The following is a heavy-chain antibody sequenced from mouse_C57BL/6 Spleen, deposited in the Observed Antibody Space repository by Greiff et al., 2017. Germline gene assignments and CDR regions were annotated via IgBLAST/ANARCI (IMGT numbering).Heavy chain of an antibody. Sequence: QVQLKESGAELVKPGASVKLSCKASGYTFTEYTIHWVKQRSGQGLEWIGWFYPGSGSIKYNEKFKDKATLTADKSSSTVYMELSRLTSEDSAVYFCARHEGVGYDYDGAWFAYWGQGTLVTVSA. V-gene: IGHV1-62-2*01. CDR2: FYPGSGSI. CDR1: GYTFTEYT. D-gene: IGHD2-4*01. J-gene: IGHJ3*01. CDR3: ARHEGVGYDYDGAWFAY.